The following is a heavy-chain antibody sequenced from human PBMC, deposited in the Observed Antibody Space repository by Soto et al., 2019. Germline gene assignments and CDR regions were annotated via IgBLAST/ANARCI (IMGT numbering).Heavy chain of an antibody. CDR2: IYYSGTT. CDR1: GVSISSGGNY. J-gene: IGHJ5*02. CDR3: AREYSGYDKTRFDP. Sequence: PSETLSLTCHVSGVSISSGGNYWSWIRQHPGKGLEWIGYIYYSGTTYYNPSLKSRLTISIDTSRNQFSLKLSSVTAADTAVYYCAREYSGYDKTRFDPWGQGTLVTVSS. V-gene: IGHV4-31*03. D-gene: IGHD5-12*01.